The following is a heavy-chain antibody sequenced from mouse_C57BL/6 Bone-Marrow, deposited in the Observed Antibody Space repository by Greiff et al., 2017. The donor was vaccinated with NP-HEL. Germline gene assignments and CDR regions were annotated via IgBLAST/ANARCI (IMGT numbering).Heavy chain of an antibody. Sequence: VQLQESGAELARPGASVKLSCKASGYTFTSYGISWVKQRTGQGLEWIGEIYPRSGNTYYNEKFKGKATLTADKSSSTAYMELRSLTSEDSAVYFCARAPRITTVVDRWYFDVWGTGTTVTVSS. CDR3: ARAPRITTVVDRWYFDV. D-gene: IGHD1-1*01. CDR1: GYTFTSYG. V-gene: IGHV1-81*01. J-gene: IGHJ1*03. CDR2: IYPRSGNT.